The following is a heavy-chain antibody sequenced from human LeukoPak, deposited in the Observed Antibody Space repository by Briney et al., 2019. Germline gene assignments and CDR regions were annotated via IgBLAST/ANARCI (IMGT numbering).Heavy chain of an antibody. CDR2: IYYSGGT. V-gene: IGHV4-59*01. J-gene: IGHJ4*02. CDR3: ARDGLYDSSGYYMDS. Sequence: SETLSLTCTVSGAAISSYYWRWIRQPPGKGLEWIGYIYYSGGTKYTPSLMSRVTISVDRAQSQFSLSLSSATAADTAVYYCARDGLYDSSGYYMDSWGQGTLVIVSS. CDR1: GAAISSYY. D-gene: IGHD3-22*01.